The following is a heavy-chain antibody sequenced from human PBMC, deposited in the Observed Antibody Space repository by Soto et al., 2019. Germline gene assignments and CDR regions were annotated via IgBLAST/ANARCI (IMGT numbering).Heavy chain of an antibody. CDR1: GGSISNRNYY. D-gene: IGHD6-19*01. J-gene: IGHJ6*02. CDR2: IYYSGST. CDR3: ASQYFDNSGSYFHNHGMDV. V-gene: IGHV4-39*01. Sequence: SETLSLTCTVSGGSISNRNYYWGWIRQPPGKGLEWIGSIFYSGSGSIYYSGSTYYNPSLKSRVSIFVDTSTNQFSLRLSSVTAADPAVYFCASQYFDNSGSYFHNHGMDVWGQGTTVTVSS.